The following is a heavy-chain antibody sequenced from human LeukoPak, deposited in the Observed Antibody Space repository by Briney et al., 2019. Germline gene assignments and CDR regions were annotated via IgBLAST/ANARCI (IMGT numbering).Heavy chain of an antibody. CDR1: GYTFTGYY. V-gene: IGHV1-2*06. CDR3: ARDYVGATSLDY. J-gene: IGHJ4*02. Sequence: GASVKVSCKASGYTFTGYYMHWVRQAPGQGLEWMGRINPNSGGTNYAQKFQGRVTMTRDTSISTAYMELSRPRSDDTAVYYCARDYVGATSLDYWGQGTLVTVSS. CDR2: INPNSGGT. D-gene: IGHD1-26*01.